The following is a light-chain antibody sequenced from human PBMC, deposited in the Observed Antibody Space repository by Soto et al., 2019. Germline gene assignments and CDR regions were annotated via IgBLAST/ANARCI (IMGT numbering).Light chain of an antibody. CDR1: QRLVHSDGNTY. CDR2: QIS. V-gene: IGKV2-24*01. CDR3: MQATQFPLP. J-gene: IGKJ4*01. Sequence: DIVLTQTPLSSPVTVGQPASISCRSSQRLVHSDGNTYLSWLQQRPGQPPRRLIYQISNRFSGVPVRFTGSGAGADFTLKISRVEAEDVGTYYCMQATQFPLPFGGGTKVEIK.